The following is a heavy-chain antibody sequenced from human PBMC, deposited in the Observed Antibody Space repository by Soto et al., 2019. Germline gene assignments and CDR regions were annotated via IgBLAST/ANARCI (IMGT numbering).Heavy chain of an antibody. Sequence: SETLSLTCTVSGGSISSYYWSWIRQPPGKGLEWIGYIYYSGSTNYNPSLKSRATISVDTSKNQFSLKLSSVTAADTAVYYCARYYDSSGYYYFDYWGQGTLVTVSS. J-gene: IGHJ4*02. CDR3: ARYYDSSGYYYFDY. CDR2: IYYSGST. V-gene: IGHV4-59*08. D-gene: IGHD3-22*01. CDR1: GGSISSYY.